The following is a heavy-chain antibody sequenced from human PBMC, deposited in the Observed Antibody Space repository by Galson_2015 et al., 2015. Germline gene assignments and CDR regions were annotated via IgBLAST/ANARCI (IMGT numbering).Heavy chain of an antibody. CDR3: ARDYQRSSWQQYFQH. CDR2: FSSSGSTI. CDR1: GFTFSSYE. V-gene: IGHV3-48*03. J-gene: IGHJ1*01. Sequence: SLRLSCAASGFTFSSYEMNWVRQTPGKGLEWVSYFSSSGSTIYYADSVKGRFTISRDNAKNSLYLQMNSLRAEDTAVYYCARDYQRSSWQQYFQHWGQGTLVTVSS. D-gene: IGHD6-13*01.